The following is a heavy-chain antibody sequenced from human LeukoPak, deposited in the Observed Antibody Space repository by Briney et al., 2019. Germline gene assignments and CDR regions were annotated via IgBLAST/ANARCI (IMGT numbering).Heavy chain of an antibody. J-gene: IGHJ4*02. V-gene: IGHV4-61*02. D-gene: IGHD4-17*01. CDR2: IYTSGNT. CDR3: ARDLYGDRPFDY. CDR1: GGSISSGSFY. Sequence: SETLSLTCTVSGGSISSGSFYWNWLRQPAGTGLEWIGRIYTSGNTKYNPPLKSRATISVDASKNQFSLKLSSVTAADTAVYYCARDLYGDRPFDYWGQGTLVTVSS.